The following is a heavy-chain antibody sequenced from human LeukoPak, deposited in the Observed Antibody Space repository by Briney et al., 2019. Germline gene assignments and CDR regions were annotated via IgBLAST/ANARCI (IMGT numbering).Heavy chain of an antibody. D-gene: IGHD2-15*01. J-gene: IGHJ4*02. CDR3: AAGYCSGGSCYLPF. Sequence: GGSLRLSCAASEFTVSTNYMSWVRQAPGKGLEWVSVIYSGGTTYYADSVKGRFTISRDNSKNTLYLQMNSLRGEDTAVYYCAAGYCSGGSCYLPFWGQGTLVTVSS. CDR2: IYSGGTT. CDR1: EFTVSTNY. V-gene: IGHV3-53*01.